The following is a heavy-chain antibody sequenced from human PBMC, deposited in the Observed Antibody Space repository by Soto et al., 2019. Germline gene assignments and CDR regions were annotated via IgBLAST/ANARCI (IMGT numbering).Heavy chain of an antibody. J-gene: IGHJ6*03. CDR1: DGSIGGYG. CDR3: ARGDYYGSGSYYPSHYYYYMDV. D-gene: IGHD3-10*01. CDR2: IYYSGST. Sequence: SETMSVTCSVADGSIGGYGWSWIRQHPGKGLEWIGYIYYSGSTNYNPSLKSRVTISVDTSKNQFSLKLSSVTAADTAVYYCARGDYYGSGSYYPSHYYYYMDVWGKGTTVTVSS. V-gene: IGHV4-59*08.